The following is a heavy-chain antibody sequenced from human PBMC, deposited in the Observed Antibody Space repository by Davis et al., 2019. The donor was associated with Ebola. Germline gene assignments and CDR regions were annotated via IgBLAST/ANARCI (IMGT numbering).Heavy chain of an antibody. V-gene: IGHV4-61*08. J-gene: IGHJ4*02. CDR1: GASVSSGAYY. D-gene: IGHD1-26*01. CDR3: ARGGSWYCFDC. Sequence: MPSETLSLTCTVSGASVSSGAYYWSWIRQPPGKGLEWIGSLYYSGFTNYSPSLKSRVTTSIDTSKNQFSLKLSSVTAADTAVYYCARGGSWYCFDCWGQGTLVTVSS. CDR2: LYYSGFT.